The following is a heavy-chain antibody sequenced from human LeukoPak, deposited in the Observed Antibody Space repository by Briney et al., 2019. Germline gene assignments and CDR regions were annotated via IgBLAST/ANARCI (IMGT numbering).Heavy chain of an antibody. V-gene: IGHV4-39*07. CDR3: ARLPYYYGSGSFDY. D-gene: IGHD3-10*01. J-gene: IGHJ4*02. CDR1: GGSISGSNYY. Sequence: PSETLSLTCTVSGGSISGSNYYWGWIRQPPGKGLEWIGTIYYSGSTYYNPSLKSRVTISIDTSKNYFSLNLSSVTAADTAVYYCARLPYYYGSGSFDYWGQGTLVTVSS. CDR2: IYYSGST.